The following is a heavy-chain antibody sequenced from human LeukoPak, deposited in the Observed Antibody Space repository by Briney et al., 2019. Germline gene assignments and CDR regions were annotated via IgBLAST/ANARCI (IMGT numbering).Heavy chain of an antibody. CDR1: GYSFTSYC. Sequence: GESLKISCKGSGYSFTSYCIGWMRQMPGIGLEWMGTVCPGDSDTSYSPSFQGQVTISADKSISIAYLQWSSLKASDTAMYYCARRGELHTDYWGQGTLVTVSS. V-gene: IGHV5-51*01. D-gene: IGHD1-7*01. CDR2: VCPGDSDT. J-gene: IGHJ4*02. CDR3: ARRGELHTDY.